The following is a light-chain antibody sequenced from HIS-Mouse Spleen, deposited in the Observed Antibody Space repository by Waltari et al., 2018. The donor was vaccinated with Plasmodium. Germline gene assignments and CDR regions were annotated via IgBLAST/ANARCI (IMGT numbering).Light chain of an antibody. Sequence: QSVLTQPPSASGTPGQRVTIACSGSSSNIGSNYLYWYQQLPGTAPKRLIYRNNQRPSGVPDRFSGSKSGTSASLAISGLRSEDEADYYCAAWDDSLSGPVFGGGTKLTVL. J-gene: IGLJ3*02. CDR2: RNN. CDR3: AAWDDSLSGPV. V-gene: IGLV1-47*01. CDR1: SSNIGSNY.